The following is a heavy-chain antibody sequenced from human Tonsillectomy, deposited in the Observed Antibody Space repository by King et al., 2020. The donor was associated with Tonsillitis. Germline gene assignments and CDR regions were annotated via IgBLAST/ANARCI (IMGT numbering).Heavy chain of an antibody. V-gene: IGHV3-49*03. CDR1: GFTFGDYA. J-gene: IGHJ4*02. Sequence: VQLVESGGGLVQPGRSLRLSCTASGFTFGDYAMSWFRQAPGKGLEWVGFIRSKAYGGTTEYAASVKGRFTISRDDSKSIAYLQMNSLKTDDTAVYYCTRVTAMGYYFDYWGQGTLVTVSS. CDR2: IRSKAYGGTT. D-gene: IGHD5-18*01. CDR3: TRVTAMGYYFDY.